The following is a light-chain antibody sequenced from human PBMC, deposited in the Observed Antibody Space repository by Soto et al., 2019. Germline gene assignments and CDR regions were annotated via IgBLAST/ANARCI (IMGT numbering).Light chain of an antibody. CDR1: SSNIGSNT. Sequence: QSVLTQPPSASGTPGQRVTISCSGSSSNIGSNTVNWYQQLPGTAPKLLIYSNNQRPSGVPDRFSGSKSGTSASLAISRLQSEDEADYYCSAWDDSLNGPVVFGGGTKLTVL. CDR2: SNN. J-gene: IGLJ2*01. CDR3: SAWDDSLNGPVV. V-gene: IGLV1-44*01.